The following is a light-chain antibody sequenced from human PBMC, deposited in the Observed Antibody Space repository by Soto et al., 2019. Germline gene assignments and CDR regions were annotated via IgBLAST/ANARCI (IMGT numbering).Light chain of an antibody. CDR1: QDISNY. V-gene: IGKV1-33*01. CDR3: QPYDNPPPYT. J-gene: IGKJ2*01. Sequence: DIPMTPSPSPLSASVGDRVTITCQASQDISNYLNWYQQKPGKAPKLLIYEASNLETGVPSRFSGSGSGTDFTFTISSLQPEDIATYYCQPYDNPPPYTCGQGTKLEIK. CDR2: EAS.